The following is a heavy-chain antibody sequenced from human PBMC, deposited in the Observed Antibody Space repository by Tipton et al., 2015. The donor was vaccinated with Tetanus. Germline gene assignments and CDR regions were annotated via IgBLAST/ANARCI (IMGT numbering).Heavy chain of an antibody. CDR2: IIPIFGTI. Sequence: QLVQSGAEVKKPGSSVKVPCKTSGGSFSTYITSWVRQAPGQGLEWMGGIIPIFGTITYARKFQGRVTITADKSTNTAYMELSRLTYEDTAVYYCASGSSIRHGLDVWGHGTSVTVSS. CDR3: ASGSSIRHGLDV. V-gene: IGHV1-69*06. CDR1: GGSFSTYI. D-gene: IGHD2-2*01. J-gene: IGHJ6*02.